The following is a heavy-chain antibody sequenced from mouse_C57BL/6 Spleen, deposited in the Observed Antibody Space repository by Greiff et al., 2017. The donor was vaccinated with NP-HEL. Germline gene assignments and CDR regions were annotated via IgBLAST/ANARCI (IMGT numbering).Heavy chain of an antibody. V-gene: IGHV1-59*01. D-gene: IGHD3-3*01. J-gene: IGHJ3*01. CDR2: IDPSDSYT. CDR3: ARRGDSPFAY. CDR1: GYTFTSYW. Sequence: VQLQQPGAELVRPGTSVKLSCKASGYTFTSYWMHWVKQRPGQGLEWIGVIDPSDSYTNYNQKFKGKATLTVDTSSSTAYMQLSSLTSEDSAVYYCARRGDSPFAYWGQGTLVTVSA.